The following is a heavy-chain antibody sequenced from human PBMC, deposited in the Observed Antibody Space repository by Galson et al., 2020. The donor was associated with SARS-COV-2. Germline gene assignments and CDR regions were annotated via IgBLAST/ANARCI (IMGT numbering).Heavy chain of an antibody. CDR2: INPNSGGT. V-gene: IGHV1-2*02. CDR1: GYTFTDYY. J-gene: IGHJ4*02. Sequence: ASVKVSCKASGYTFTDYYMHWLRQAPGQGLEWMGWINPNSGGTNYAQKFQGRVTMTRDTSTSTAYMELSRLRSDDTAVYYCARDQGGGSYQVGFDYWGQATLVTVSS. D-gene: IGHD1-26*01. CDR3: ARDQGGGSYQVGFDY.